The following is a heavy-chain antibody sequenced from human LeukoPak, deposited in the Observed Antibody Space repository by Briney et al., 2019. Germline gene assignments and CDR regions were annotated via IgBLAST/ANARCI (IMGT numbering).Heavy chain of an antibody. CDR1: GFTFSTYG. Sequence: GGSLRLSCAASGFTFSTYGMHWVRQVPGKGLDWVAIISYDRSNKYYADSVKGRFTISSDNSKNTLYLQMNSLRAEDTAVYYCENEARRPPAGGDAFDIWGQGTMVTVSS. D-gene: IGHD2-2*01. J-gene: IGHJ3*02. CDR2: ISYDRSNK. CDR3: ENEARRPPAGGDAFDI. V-gene: IGHV3-30*18.